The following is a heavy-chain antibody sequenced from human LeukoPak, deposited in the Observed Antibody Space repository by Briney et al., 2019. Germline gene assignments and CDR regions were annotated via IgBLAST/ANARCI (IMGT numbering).Heavy chain of an antibody. J-gene: IGHJ4*02. Sequence: SQTLSLTCTVSGGSISSGDYYWSWIRQPPGKGLEWIGYIYYSGSTYYNPSLKSRVTISVDTSKNQFSLKLSSMTAADTAVYYCARGGPDYYDSSGYYYAGALFDYWGQGTLVTVSS. CDR1: GGSISSGDYY. CDR3: ARGGPDYYDSSGYYYAGALFDY. V-gene: IGHV4-30-4*01. CDR2: IYYSGST. D-gene: IGHD3-22*01.